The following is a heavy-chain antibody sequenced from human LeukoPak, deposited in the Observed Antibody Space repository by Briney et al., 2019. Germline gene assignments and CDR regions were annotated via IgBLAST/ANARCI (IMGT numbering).Heavy chain of an antibody. J-gene: IGHJ4*02. CDR2: ISGSGGNT. CDR3: AKGRARIAAASDY. V-gene: IGHV3-23*01. Sequence: MSWVRQAPGKGLEWVSVISGSGGNTYYADSVKGRFTISRDNSKNTLYLQMNSLRAEDTAVYYCAKGRARIAAASDYWGQGTLVTVSS. D-gene: IGHD6-13*01.